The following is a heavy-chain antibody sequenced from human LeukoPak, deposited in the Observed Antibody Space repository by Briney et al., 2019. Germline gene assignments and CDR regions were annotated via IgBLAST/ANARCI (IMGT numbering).Heavy chain of an antibody. J-gene: IGHJ4*02. CDR2: IRYDGSNK. V-gene: IGHV3-30*02. Sequence: GGSLRLSCAASGFIFNSYGMHWVRQAPGKGLEWVAFIRYDGSNKYYADSVKGRFTISRDNSKNTLYLQMNSLRAEDTAVYYCAKGTYGSGTYGADDYWGQGTLVTVSS. CDR3: AKGTYGSGTYGADDY. D-gene: IGHD3-10*01. CDR1: GFIFNSYG.